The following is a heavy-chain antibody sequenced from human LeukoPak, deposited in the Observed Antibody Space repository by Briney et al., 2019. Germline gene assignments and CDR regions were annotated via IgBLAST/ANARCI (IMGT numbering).Heavy chain of an antibody. Sequence: SETLSLTCTVSGGSISNDYWSWIRQAAGKELEWIGRVYPSGGTNHNPSLKSRVSISLDKSKKQFSLILNSVTAADTAVYYCARGGTYGSGRNQHTTLDYWGPGTLVTVSS. D-gene: IGHD3-10*01. CDR3: ARGGTYGSGRNQHTTLDY. CDR2: VYPSGGT. V-gene: IGHV4-4*07. CDR1: GGSISNDY. J-gene: IGHJ4*02.